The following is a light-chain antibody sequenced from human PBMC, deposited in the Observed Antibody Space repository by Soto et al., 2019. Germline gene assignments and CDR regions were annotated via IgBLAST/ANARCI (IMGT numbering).Light chain of an antibody. Sequence: QSVLSQPPSASGTPGQRVTMSCSGSRSNIGTNTVNWYQQLPGTAPKLLIDSSNQRPSGVPDRFSGSKSGTSASLAISGLQSEDEADYYCAAWDDSLNGVAFGGGTKVTVL. J-gene: IGLJ2*01. CDR1: RSNIGTNT. CDR3: AAWDDSLNGVA. V-gene: IGLV1-44*01. CDR2: SSN.